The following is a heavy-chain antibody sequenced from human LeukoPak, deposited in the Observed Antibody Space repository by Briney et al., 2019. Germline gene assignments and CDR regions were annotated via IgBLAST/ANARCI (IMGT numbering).Heavy chain of an antibody. Sequence: GGSLRLSCAVSGFTVTNDYMNWVRQAPEKGLEWVSIIYSGGSTYYADSVKGRFTISRDSSNNTLFLQMSNLRADDSGLYYCATDVRSSPLGFWGHGTLVTVSS. D-gene: IGHD6-13*01. J-gene: IGHJ4*01. V-gene: IGHV3-66*01. CDR2: IYSGGST. CDR3: ATDVRSSPLGF. CDR1: GFTVTNDY.